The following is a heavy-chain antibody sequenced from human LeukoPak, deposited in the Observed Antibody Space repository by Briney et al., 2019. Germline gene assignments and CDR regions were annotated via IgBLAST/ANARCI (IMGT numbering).Heavy chain of an antibody. CDR1: GGSISSITYY. Sequence: SETLSLTCTVSGGSISSITYYWGWIRQPPGKGLEWIGSIYYSGSTYYNPSLKSRVTISADTSKNQFSLRLSSVTAADTAVYYCARGDTYYYDSSGYYRLVNAFDIWGQGTMVTVSS. J-gene: IGHJ3*02. V-gene: IGHV4-39*07. D-gene: IGHD3-22*01. CDR2: IYYSGST. CDR3: ARGDTYYYDSSGYYRLVNAFDI.